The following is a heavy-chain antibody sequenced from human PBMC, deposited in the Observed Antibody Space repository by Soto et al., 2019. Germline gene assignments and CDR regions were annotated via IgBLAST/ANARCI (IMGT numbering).Heavy chain of an antibody. J-gene: IGHJ6*02. CDR1: GFTFSSYA. Sequence: QVQLVESGGGVVQPGRSLRLSCAASGFTFSSYAMHWVRQAPGKGLEWVAVISYDGSNKYYADSVKGRFTISRDNSKNTLYLQMNGLRAEDTAVYYCARDYYRFNSGYGFSMDVWGQGPTVTVSS. CDR2: ISYDGSNK. D-gene: IGHD5-12*01. CDR3: ARDYYRFNSGYGFSMDV. V-gene: IGHV3-30-3*01.